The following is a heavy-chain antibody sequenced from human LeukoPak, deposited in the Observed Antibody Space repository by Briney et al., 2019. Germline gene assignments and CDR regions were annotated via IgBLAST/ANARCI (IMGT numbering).Heavy chain of an antibody. CDR3: AKEEGAGYGYGMDV. J-gene: IGHJ6*02. D-gene: IGHD3-9*01. Sequence: GGSLRLSCAASGFTFGSYAMTWVRQTPGKGLEWVSSIGSNPYHADSVKGRFTSSRDNSRNTLYLQMDRLRAGDTALYYCAKEEGAGYGYGMDVSGQGTTVTVSS. CDR2: IGSNP. V-gene: IGHV3-23*01. CDR1: GFTFGSYA.